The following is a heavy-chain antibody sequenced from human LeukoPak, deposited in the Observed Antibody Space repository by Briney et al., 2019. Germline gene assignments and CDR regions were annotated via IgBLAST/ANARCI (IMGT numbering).Heavy chain of an antibody. CDR3: AGSYDFWSGYYLDY. CDR1: GYSISSGYY. Sequence: SENLSLTCTVSGYSISSGYYWGWIRQPPGKGLEWIGSIYHSGSTYYNPSLKSRVTISVDTSKNQFSLKLSSVTAADTAVYYCAGSYDFWSGYYLDYWGQGTLVTVSS. J-gene: IGHJ4*02. V-gene: IGHV4-38-2*02. D-gene: IGHD3-3*01. CDR2: IYHSGST.